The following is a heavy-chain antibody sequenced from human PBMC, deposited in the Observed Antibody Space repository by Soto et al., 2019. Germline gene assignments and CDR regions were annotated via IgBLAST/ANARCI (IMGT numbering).Heavy chain of an antibody. CDR1: GFTFSSYS. CDR2: ISSSSSTI. CDR3: AREHSSSGLNWFDP. Sequence: EVQLVESGGGLVQPGGSLRLSCAASGFTFSSYSMNWVRQAPGKGLEWVSYISSSSSTIYYADSVKGRFTNSRDNAKNSLYLQMNSLRDEDTAVYYCAREHSSSGLNWFDPWGQGTLVTVSS. V-gene: IGHV3-48*02. D-gene: IGHD6-6*01. J-gene: IGHJ5*02.